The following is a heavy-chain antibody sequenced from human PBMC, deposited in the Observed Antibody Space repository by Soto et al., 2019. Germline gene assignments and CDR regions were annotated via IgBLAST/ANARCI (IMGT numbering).Heavy chain of an antibody. CDR2: ISSSGSTI. Sequence: GGSLRLSCAASGFTFSDYYMSWIRQAPGKGLEWVSYISSSGSTIYYADSVKGRFTISRDNAKNSLYLQMNSLRAEDTAVYYRARGQTQLWSDYYYYGMDVWGQGTTVTVSS. J-gene: IGHJ6*02. D-gene: IGHD5-18*01. V-gene: IGHV3-11*01. CDR1: GFTFSDYY. CDR3: ARGQTQLWSDYYYYGMDV.